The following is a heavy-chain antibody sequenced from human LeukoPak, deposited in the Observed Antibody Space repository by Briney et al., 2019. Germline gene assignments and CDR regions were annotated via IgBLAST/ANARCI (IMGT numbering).Heavy chain of an antibody. V-gene: IGHV4-38-2*02. CDR1: GYSISSGYY. D-gene: IGHD3-10*01. CDR3: TSAYGSGYYYEDY. CDR2: IYHSGST. Sequence: SETLSLTCTVSGYSISSGYYWGWIRQPPGKGLEWIGSIYHSGSTYYNPSLKSRVTISVDTSKNQFSLKLSSVTAADTAVYFCTSAYGSGYYYEDYWGQGTWSPSPQ. J-gene: IGHJ4*02.